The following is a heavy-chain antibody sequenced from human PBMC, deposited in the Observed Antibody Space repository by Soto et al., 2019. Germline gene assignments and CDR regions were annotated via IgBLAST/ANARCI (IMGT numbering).Heavy chain of an antibody. Sequence: PGGSLRLSCAASGFTFSNSAMSCVRQAPGKGLDWVSSISDSGVSTYYADSVKGRFTISRDNSKSTLYLQMNSLRAEDTAVYYCAKETYGGSPHFDYWGQGTLVTVS. CDR2: ISDSGVST. CDR3: AKETYGGSPHFDY. V-gene: IGHV3-23*01. CDR1: GFTFSNSA. J-gene: IGHJ4*02. D-gene: IGHD2-15*01.